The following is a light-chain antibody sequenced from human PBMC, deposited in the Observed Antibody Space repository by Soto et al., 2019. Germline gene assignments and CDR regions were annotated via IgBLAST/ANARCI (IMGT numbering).Light chain of an antibody. CDR3: ASYTSSRVGV. Sequence: QSALTQPPSVSGSPGQSVTISCTGTSSDVGSYNRVSWYQQSPGTAPKLIIYEVTNRLSGVPVRFSASKSANMASLTISGLQAEDEADYYCASYTSSRVGVFGGGTKLTVL. J-gene: IGLJ3*02. CDR2: EVT. V-gene: IGLV2-18*02. CDR1: SSDVGSYNR.